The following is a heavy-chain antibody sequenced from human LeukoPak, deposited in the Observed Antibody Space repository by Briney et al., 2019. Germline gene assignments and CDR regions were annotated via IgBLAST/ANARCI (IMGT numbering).Heavy chain of an antibody. V-gene: IGHV4-59*08. Sequence: SETLSLTCTVSGGSISSYYWSWIRQPPGKGLEWIGYIYYSGSTNYNPSLKSRVTISVDTSKNQFSLKLSSVTAADTAVYYCARHSLGIYDYGDDWGQGTLVTVSS. J-gene: IGHJ4*02. CDR2: IYYSGST. CDR3: ARHSLGIYDYGDD. CDR1: GGSISSYY. D-gene: IGHD3-3*02.